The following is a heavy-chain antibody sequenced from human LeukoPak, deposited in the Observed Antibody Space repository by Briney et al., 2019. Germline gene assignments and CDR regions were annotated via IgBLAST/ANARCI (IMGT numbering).Heavy chain of an antibody. CDR1: GFTSSSYS. J-gene: IGHJ5*02. V-gene: IGHV3-48*02. Sequence: GGSLRLSCAASGFTSSSYSMNWVRQAPGKGLEWVSYISSSSSTIYYADSVKGRFTISRDNAKNSLYLQMNSLRDEDTAVYYCARANYYDSSGYYNWFDPWGQGTLVTVSS. CDR2: ISSSSSTI. CDR3: ARANYYDSSGYYNWFDP. D-gene: IGHD3-22*01.